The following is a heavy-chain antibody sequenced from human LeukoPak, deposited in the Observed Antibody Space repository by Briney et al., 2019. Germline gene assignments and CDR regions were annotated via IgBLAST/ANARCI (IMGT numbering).Heavy chain of an antibody. CDR2: LYFSGST. J-gene: IGHJ5*02. D-gene: IGHD2-8*01. CDR1: GDSISSSDYC. Sequence: PSETLSLTCTVSGDSISSSDYCWSWIRQPPGRGLEFVGCLYFSGSTYYNPSLNGRVTISVDTSKNQFSLNLNSMTAADTALYFCARHRSHHGWFDPWGQGTLVTVSS. CDR3: ARHRSHHGWFDP. V-gene: IGHV4-39*01.